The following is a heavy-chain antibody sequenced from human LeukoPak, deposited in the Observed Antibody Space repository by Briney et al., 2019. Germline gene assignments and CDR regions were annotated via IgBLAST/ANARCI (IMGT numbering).Heavy chain of an antibody. CDR2: ISGSSDAT. CDR1: GFTFSTYG. J-gene: IGHJ4*02. Sequence: GGSLRLSCAASGFTFSTYGMSWVRQAPGKGLEWVSAISGSSDATFYADSVKGRFTVSRDNSKNTLYLQMNSLRAEDTAVYYCAKDGSGVRGATDYWGQGTLVTVSS. V-gene: IGHV3-23*01. CDR3: AKDGSGVRGATDY. D-gene: IGHD3-10*01.